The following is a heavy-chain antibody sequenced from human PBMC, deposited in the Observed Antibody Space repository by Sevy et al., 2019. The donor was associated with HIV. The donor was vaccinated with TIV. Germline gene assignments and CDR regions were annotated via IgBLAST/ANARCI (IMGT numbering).Heavy chain of an antibody. V-gene: IGHV3-9*01. CDR3: AKDIGATGIAVVAN. J-gene: IGHJ4*02. CDR1: GFTFDDFA. D-gene: IGHD6-19*01. CDR2: LNWDSGSV. Sequence: GGSLRLSCAASGFTFDDFAMHWVRKVPGKGLEGVSGLNWDSGSVAYADSVKGRFTISRDNAKNALFLQMNSLRAEDTALYYCAKDIGATGIAVVANWGQGIQVTVSS.